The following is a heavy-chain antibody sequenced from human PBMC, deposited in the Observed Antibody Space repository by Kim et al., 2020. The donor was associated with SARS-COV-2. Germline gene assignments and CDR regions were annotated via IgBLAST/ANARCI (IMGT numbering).Heavy chain of an antibody. CDR3: AKYRPRIAVAGSAGLYYYGMDV. V-gene: IGHV3-23*01. D-gene: IGHD6-19*01. Sequence: GGSLRLSCAASGFTFSSYAMSWVRQAPGKGLEWVSAISGSGGSTYYADSVKGRFTISRDNSKNTLYLQMNSLRAEDTAVYYCAKYRPRIAVAGSAGLYYYGMDVWVQGTTVTVSS. CDR2: ISGSGGST. J-gene: IGHJ6*02. CDR1: GFTFSSYA.